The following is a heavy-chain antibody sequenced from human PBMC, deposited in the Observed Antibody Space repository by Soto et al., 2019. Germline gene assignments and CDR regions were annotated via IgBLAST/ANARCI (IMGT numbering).Heavy chain of an antibody. J-gene: IGHJ2*01. CDR1: GFTFSDYY. CDR2: ISSSGSTI. CDR3: ARSMRTVTIDWYFDL. D-gene: IGHD4-17*01. V-gene: IGHV3-11*01. Sequence: GGSLRLSCAASGFTFSDYYMSWIRQAPGKGLEWVSYISSSGSTIYYADSVKGRFTISRDNAKNSLYLQMNSLRAEDTAVYYCARSMRTVTIDWYFDLWGRGTLVTVSS.